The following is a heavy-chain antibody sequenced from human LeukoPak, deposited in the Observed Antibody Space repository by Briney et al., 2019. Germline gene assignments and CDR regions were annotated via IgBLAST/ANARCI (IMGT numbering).Heavy chain of an antibody. CDR2: IIPILGIA. V-gene: IGHV1-69*04. CDR3: ATGRNYYDSSGPLRYFDY. J-gene: IGHJ4*02. D-gene: IGHD3-22*01. Sequence: SVKVSCKASGGTFSSYAISWVRQAPGQGLAWMGRIIPILGIANYAQKFQGRVTITADKSTSIAYMELSSLRSEDTAVYYCATGRNYYDSSGPLRYFDYWGQGILVTVSS. CDR1: GGTFSSYA.